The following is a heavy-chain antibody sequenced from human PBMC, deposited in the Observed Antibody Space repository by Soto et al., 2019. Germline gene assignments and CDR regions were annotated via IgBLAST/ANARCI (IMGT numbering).Heavy chain of an antibody. Sequence: SETLSLTCTVSGGSVSSGGYYWSWIRQPPGKGLEWIGYIYYSGSTNYNPSLKSRVTISVDTSKNQFSLKLSSVTATDTAVYYCARTTDSSSWYQRRQWLAYWGQGTLVTPSS. J-gene: IGHJ4*01. D-gene: IGHD6-13*01. CDR2: IYYSGST. CDR1: GGSVSSGGYY. V-gene: IGHV4-61*08. CDR3: ARTTDSSSWYQRRQWLAY.